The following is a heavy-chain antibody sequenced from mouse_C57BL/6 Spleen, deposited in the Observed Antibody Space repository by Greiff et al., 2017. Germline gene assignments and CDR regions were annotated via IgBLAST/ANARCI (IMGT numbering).Heavy chain of an antibody. V-gene: IGHV1-64*01. J-gene: IGHJ2*01. CDR1: GYTFTSYW. D-gene: IGHD2-5*01. CDR3: ERQNYSNPSFDY. Sequence: QVQLQQPGAELVKPGASVKLSCKASGYTFTSYWMHWVKQRPGQGLEWIGMIHPNSGSTNYNEKFKSKATLSGDKSSSTAYMQLSSLTSEDSAVYYCERQNYSNPSFDYWGQGTTLTVSS. CDR2: IHPNSGST.